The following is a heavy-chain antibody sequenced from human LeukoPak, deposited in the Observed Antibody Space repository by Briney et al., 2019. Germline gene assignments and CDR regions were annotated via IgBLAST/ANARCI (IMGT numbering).Heavy chain of an antibody. J-gene: IGHJ4*02. V-gene: IGHV4-34*01. CDR2: INHSGST. Sequence: PSETLSLTCAVYGGPFSGYYWSWIRQPPGKGLEWIGEINHSGSTNYNPSLKSRVTISVDTSKNQFSLKLSSVTATDTAVYYCARQRLLWFGESNSGFDYWGQGTLVTVSS. CDR1: GGPFSGYY. D-gene: IGHD3-10*01. CDR3: ARQRLLWFGESNSGFDY.